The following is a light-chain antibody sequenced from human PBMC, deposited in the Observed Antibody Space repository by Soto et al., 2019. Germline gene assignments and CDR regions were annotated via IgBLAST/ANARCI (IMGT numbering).Light chain of an antibody. CDR3: LQHSDYPFT. Sequence: DIQMTQSPSSLSASVGDRVTITCRASQGIRDALGWYQQKPGKVPKRLIYSASSLQSGVPSRFSGSGSETEFTLTIISLQPEDFATYYCLQHSDYPFTFGQGTRLEI. CDR2: SAS. V-gene: IGKV1-17*01. J-gene: IGKJ2*01. CDR1: QGIRDA.